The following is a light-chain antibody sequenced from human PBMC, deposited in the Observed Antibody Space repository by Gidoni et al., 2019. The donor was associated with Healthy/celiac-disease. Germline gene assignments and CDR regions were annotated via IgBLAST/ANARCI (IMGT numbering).Light chain of an antibody. CDR1: QSVLYSSNNKNY. Sequence: VMTQSPDSLAVSLGERATINCKSSQSVLYSSNNKNYLAWYQQKPGQPPKLLIYWASTRESGVPDRFSGSGSGTDFTLTISSLQAEDVAVYYCQQYYSTPLTFGGGTKVEIK. CDR2: WAS. J-gene: IGKJ4*01. CDR3: QQYYSTPLT. V-gene: IGKV4-1*01.